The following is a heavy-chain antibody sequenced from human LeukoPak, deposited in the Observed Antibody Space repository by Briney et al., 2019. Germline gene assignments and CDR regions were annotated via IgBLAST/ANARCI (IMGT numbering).Heavy chain of an antibody. CDR2: ISGSGGDT. J-gene: IGHJ4*02. V-gene: IGHV3-23*01. CDR3: ALDILTGYYPH. D-gene: IGHD3-9*01. CDR1: GFTFGNYA. Sequence: PGGSLRLSCAASGFTFGNYAMNWVRQAPGKGLEWVSAISGSGGDTYYADSVKGRFTMSRDNSKNTLYLQMNSLRAEDTAVYYCALDILTGYYPHWGQGTLVTVSS.